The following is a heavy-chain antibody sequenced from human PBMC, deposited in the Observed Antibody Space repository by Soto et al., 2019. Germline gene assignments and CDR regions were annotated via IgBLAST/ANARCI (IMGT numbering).Heavy chain of an antibody. CDR3: ARYSNNWFQTEGMDV. V-gene: IGHV4-4*07. CDR1: VDSITNSY. CDR2: IDTSGNT. J-gene: IGHJ6*02. Sequence: PSETLSLTCTVSVDSITNSYGSWIRQPDGKGLEWIGRIDTSGNTNYNPSLKSRVTMSVDTSKKQFSLKLTSVTAADTAVYYCARYSNNWFQTEGMDVWGQGTTVTVSS. D-gene: IGHD6-13*01.